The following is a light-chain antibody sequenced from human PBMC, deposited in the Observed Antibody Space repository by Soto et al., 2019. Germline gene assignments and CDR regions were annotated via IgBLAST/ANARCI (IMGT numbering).Light chain of an antibody. J-gene: IGKJ1*01. CDR1: QGVSSY. Sequence: EIVLTQSPATLSLSPGEIATLSCSASQGVSSYLAWYKHKPGQAPRLLIHGASNRATGIPDRFSGSGSGTDFTLTITRLEPEDFAVYYCQQYGGSPRTFGQGTKVDIK. CDR2: GAS. CDR3: QQYGGSPRT. V-gene: IGKV3-20*01.